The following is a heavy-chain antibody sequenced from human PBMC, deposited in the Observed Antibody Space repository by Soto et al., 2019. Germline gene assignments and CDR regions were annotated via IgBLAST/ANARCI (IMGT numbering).Heavy chain of an antibody. V-gene: IGHV1-18*01. CDR3: AREAIRFLEWLPEAFDY. Sequence: GASVKVSCKASGYTFTSYGISWVRQAPGQGLEWMGWISAYNGNTNYAQKLQGRVTMTTDTSTSTAYMELRSLRSDDTAVYYCAREAIRFLEWLPEAFDYWGQGTLVTVSS. D-gene: IGHD3-3*01. CDR2: ISAYNGNT. J-gene: IGHJ4*02. CDR1: GYTFTSYG.